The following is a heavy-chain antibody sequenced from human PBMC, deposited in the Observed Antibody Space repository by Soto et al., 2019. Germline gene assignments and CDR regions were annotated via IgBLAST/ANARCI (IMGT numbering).Heavy chain of an antibody. D-gene: IGHD6-13*01. CDR3: VKDLRSSPPQYFQH. V-gene: IGHV3-64D*06. J-gene: IGHJ1*01. Sequence: EVQLVESGGGLVQPGGSLRLSCSASGFTFSSYAMHWVRQAPGKGLEYVSAISSNGGSTYYADSVKGRFTISRDNSKNTLYLQMSSLRAEDTAMYYCVKDLRSSPPQYFQHWGQGTLVTVSS. CDR2: ISSNGGST. CDR1: GFTFSSYA.